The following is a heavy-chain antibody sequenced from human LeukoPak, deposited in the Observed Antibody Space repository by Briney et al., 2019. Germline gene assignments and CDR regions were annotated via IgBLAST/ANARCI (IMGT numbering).Heavy chain of an antibody. CDR3: AKVSGDIVVVVADDAFDI. D-gene: IGHD2-15*01. CDR2: IRYDGNNK. J-gene: IGHJ3*02. Sequence: GGSLRLSCAASGFTFRSYGMHWVRQAPGKGLEWVAFIRYDGNNKYYADSVKGRFTIFRDNSRNTLYLQMNSLRAEDTAVYYCAKVSGDIVVVVADDAFDIWGQGTMVTVSS. V-gene: IGHV3-30*02. CDR1: GFTFRSYG.